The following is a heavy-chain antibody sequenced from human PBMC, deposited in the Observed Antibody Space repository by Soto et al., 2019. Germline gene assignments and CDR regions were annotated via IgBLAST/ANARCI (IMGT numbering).Heavy chain of an antibody. CDR1: GYTFTSYD. CDR3: AGANQGNYYYYMDV. CDR2: MNPNSGNT. V-gene: IGHV1-8*01. Sequence: ASVKVSCKASGYTFTSYDINWVRQATGQGLEWMGGMNPNSGNTGYAQKFQGRVTMTRNTSISTAYMELSSLRSEDTAVYYCAGANQGNYYYYMDVWGKGTTVTVSS. D-gene: IGHD2-2*01. J-gene: IGHJ6*03.